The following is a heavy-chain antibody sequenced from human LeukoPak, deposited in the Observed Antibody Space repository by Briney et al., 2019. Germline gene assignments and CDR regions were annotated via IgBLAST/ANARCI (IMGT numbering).Heavy chain of an antibody. J-gene: IGHJ6*03. CDR1: GFTFSSYA. D-gene: IGHD5-12*01. Sequence: GGSLRLSCAASGFTFSSYAMHWVRQSPGKGLEWVAVISFDGSNKYYADSVKGRFTISRDNSKNTLYLQMNSLRAEDTAVYYSARGSRTIVTTKFARGHYMDVWGKGTTVTVSS. CDR2: ISFDGSNK. V-gene: IGHV3-30*04. CDR3: ARGSRTIVTTKFARGHYMDV.